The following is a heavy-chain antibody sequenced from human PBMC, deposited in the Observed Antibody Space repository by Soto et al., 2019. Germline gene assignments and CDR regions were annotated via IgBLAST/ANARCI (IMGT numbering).Heavy chain of an antibody. CDR1: GGSTSSYY. D-gene: IGHD3-10*01. CDR2: IYYSGST. CDR3: ARDRVTMVRGVLHYGMDV. V-gene: IGHV4-59*01. Sequence: SETLSLTCTVSGGSTSSYYWSWIRQPPGKGLEWIGYIYYSGSTNYNPSLKSRVTISVDTSKNQFSLKLSSVTAADTAVYYCARDRVTMVRGVLHYGMDVWGQGTTVTVSS. J-gene: IGHJ6*02.